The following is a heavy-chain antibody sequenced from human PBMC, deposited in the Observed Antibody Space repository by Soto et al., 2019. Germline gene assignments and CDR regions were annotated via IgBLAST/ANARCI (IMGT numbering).Heavy chain of an antibody. CDR2: MSYDGSHK. J-gene: IGHJ6*02. D-gene: IGHD6-19*01. V-gene: IGHV3-30-3*01. CDR3: AREMAVPSDHYYGLDV. CDR1: RFTFSNYA. Sequence: QVQLVESGGGVVQPGRSLRLSCAASRFTFSNYAMHWVRQAPGKGLEWVAIMSYDGSHKYYADSVEGRFTISRDNSENMLYLHMNSLKPEDTAVYYCAREMAVPSDHYYGLDVWGQGTTVTVSS.